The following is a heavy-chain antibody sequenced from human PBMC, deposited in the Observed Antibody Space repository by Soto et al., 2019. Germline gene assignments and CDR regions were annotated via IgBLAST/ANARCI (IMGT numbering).Heavy chain of an antibody. Sequence: AAVKVSCKGSGYTVTGNYMHWLRQAPGQGLEWMGWINPNSGGTNYAQKFQGWVTMTRDTSISTAYMELSRLRSDDTAVYYCATLLDYYYGMDVWGQGTTVTVSS. V-gene: IGHV1-2*04. CDR1: GYTVTGNY. CDR2: INPNSGGT. J-gene: IGHJ6*02. CDR3: ATLLDYYYGMDV.